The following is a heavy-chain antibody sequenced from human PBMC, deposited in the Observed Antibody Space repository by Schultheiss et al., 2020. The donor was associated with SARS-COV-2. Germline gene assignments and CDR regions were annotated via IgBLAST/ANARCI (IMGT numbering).Heavy chain of an antibody. CDR3: ASLSLLWFGETYYYYGMDV. J-gene: IGHJ6*02. CDR2: IYYSGST. D-gene: IGHD3-10*01. Sequence: SQTLSLTCAVYGGSFSGYYWSWIRQPPGKGLEWIGYIYYSGSTYYNPSLKSRVTISVDTSKNQFSLKLSSVTAADTAVYYCASLSLLWFGETYYYYGMDVWGQGTTVTVSS. CDR1: GGSFSGYY. V-gene: IGHV4-34*01.